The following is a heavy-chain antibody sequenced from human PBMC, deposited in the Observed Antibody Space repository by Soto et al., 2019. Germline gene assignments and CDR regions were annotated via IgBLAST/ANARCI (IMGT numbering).Heavy chain of an antibody. CDR1: GYTFTSYG. Sequence: QVPLVQSGAEVKKPGASVKVSCKASGYTFTSYGISWVRQAPGQGLEWMGWISAYNGNTNYAQKLQGRVTMTTDTSTSTANMELRSMRADDTAVYYCGRVAGWADTAMGPVGYRGQGTLVTVSS. J-gene: IGHJ4*02. CDR3: GRVAGWADTAMGPVGY. CDR2: ISAYNGNT. D-gene: IGHD5-18*01. V-gene: IGHV1-18*01.